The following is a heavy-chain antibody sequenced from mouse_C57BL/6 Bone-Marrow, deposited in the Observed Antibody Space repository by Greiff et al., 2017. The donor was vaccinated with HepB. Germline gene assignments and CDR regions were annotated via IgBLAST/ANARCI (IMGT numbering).Heavy chain of an antibody. Sequence: DVKLVESGGGLVKPGGSLKLSCAASGFTFSSYTMSWVRQTPEKRLEWVATISGGGGNTYYPDSVKGRFTISRDNAKNTLYLQMSSLRSEDTALYYCARRDTTVRYFDVWGTGTTVTVSS. V-gene: IGHV5-9*01. J-gene: IGHJ1*03. CDR1: GFTFSSYT. D-gene: IGHD1-1*01. CDR2: ISGGGGNT. CDR3: ARRDTTVRYFDV.